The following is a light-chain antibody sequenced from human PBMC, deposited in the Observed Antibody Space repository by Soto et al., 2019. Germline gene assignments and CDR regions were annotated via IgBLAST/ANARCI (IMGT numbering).Light chain of an antibody. V-gene: IGLV2-14*01. CDR2: EVS. J-gene: IGLJ1*01. Sequence: QSVLAQPASVTGTPGQSPTSSSTTSNIDLHAYNYISGYRQHQAEAPKFNIYEVSNRPCGTSHCYPCTKSAHTTSLAISGLQTEDEAEYFCSTYTDKTYNFRSGTKVTVL. CDR3: STYTDKTYN. CDR1: NIDLHAYNY.